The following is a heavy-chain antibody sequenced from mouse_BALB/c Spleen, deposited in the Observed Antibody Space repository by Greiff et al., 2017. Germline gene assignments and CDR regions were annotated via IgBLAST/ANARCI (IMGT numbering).Heavy chain of an antibody. CDR1: GYTFTDYA. D-gene: IGHD2-2*01. CDR3: ARGRGYDGGFAY. V-gene: IGHV1-67*01. J-gene: IGHJ3*01. CDR2: ISIYYDNT. Sequence: VKLQESGPELVRPGESVKISCKGSGYTFTDYAMHWVKQSHAKSLEWIGVISIYYDNTNYNQKFKGKATMTVDKSSSTAYMELARLTSEDSAIYYCARGRGYDGGFAYWGQGTLVTVSA.